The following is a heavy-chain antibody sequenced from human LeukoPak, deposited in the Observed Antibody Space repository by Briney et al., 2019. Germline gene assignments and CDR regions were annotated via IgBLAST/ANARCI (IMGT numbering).Heavy chain of an antibody. V-gene: IGHV3-72*01. CDR1: GLTIGSRY. J-gene: IGHJ4*02. CDR2: IRKKANSYTT. Sequence: GGSLRLSCVASGLTIGSRYMNWVRQAPGKGLEWVGRIRKKANSYTTEYAASVKGRFTISRDDSKNSLYLQMNSLKAEDTAVYYCATGIARAPRTDCWGQGTLVTVSS. CDR3: ATGIARAPRTDC. D-gene: IGHD1-26*01.